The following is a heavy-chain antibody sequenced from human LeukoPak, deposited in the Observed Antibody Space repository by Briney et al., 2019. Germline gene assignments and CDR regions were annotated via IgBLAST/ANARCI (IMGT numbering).Heavy chain of an antibody. Sequence: GASVKVSCKASGYTFTGYYMHWVRQAPGQGLEWMGWINPNSGGTNYAQKFQGRVTMTRDTSISTAYMELSRLRSDDTAVYYCARPYYYDSSGFDGWGQGTLVTVSS. D-gene: IGHD3-22*01. J-gene: IGHJ5*02. CDR3: ARPYYYDSSGFDG. CDR1: GYTFTGYY. CDR2: INPNSGGT. V-gene: IGHV1-2*02.